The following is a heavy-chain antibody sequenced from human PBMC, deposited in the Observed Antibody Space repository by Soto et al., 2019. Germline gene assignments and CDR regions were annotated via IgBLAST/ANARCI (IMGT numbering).Heavy chain of an antibody. D-gene: IGHD3-3*01. Sequence: GASVKVSCKASGYTFSRYYINWVRQATGQGLEWMRWMNPNSANTGYAQKFQGRVTMTTDTSTSTAYMELSSLRSEDTAVYYCAREGITNFGVVIFYGMDVWGQGTTVTASS. J-gene: IGHJ6*02. CDR3: AREGITNFGVVIFYGMDV. V-gene: IGHV1-8*01. CDR2: MNPNSANT. CDR1: GYTFSRYY.